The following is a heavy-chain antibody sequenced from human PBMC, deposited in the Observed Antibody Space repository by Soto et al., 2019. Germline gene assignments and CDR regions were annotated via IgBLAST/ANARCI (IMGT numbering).Heavy chain of an antibody. CDR1: GFTFSSYA. J-gene: IGHJ4*02. CDR3: AIARRGYSFVDSPDY. CDR2: ISGIGGST. D-gene: IGHD5-18*01. Sequence: GGSLRLSCAAYGFTFSSYAMSWVRRAPGKELAWVSAISGIGGSTYYADSVKGRFTISRDNSKNTLYLQMNSLRAEDTAVYYCAIARRGYSFVDSPDYWGQGTLVTVSS. V-gene: IGHV3-23*01.